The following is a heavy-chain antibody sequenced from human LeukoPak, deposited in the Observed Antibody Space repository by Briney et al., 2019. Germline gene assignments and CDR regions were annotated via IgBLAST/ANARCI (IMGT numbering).Heavy chain of an antibody. CDR2: IIPIFGTA. V-gene: IGHV1-69*05. D-gene: IGHD3-9*01. CDR3: ASLWGLTGPIEGY. J-gene: IGHJ4*02. Sequence: SVKVSCKASGGTFSSYAISWVRQAPGQGLEWMGGIIPIFGTANYAQKFQGRVTITTDESTSTAYMGLSSLRSEDTAVYYCASLWGLTGPIEGYWGQGTLVTVSS. CDR1: GGTFSSYA.